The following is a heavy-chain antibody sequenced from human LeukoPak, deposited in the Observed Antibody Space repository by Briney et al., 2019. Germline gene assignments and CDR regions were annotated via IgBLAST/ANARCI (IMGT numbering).Heavy chain of an antibody. CDR3: ARSWAGMYYPFYYFDY. J-gene: IGHJ4*02. CDR2: INHRGTT. D-gene: IGHD1-26*01. CDR1: GDSFSGYY. V-gene: IGHV4-34*01. Sequence: SETLSLTCAVYGDSFSGYYWSWIRQPPGKGLEWIAEINHRGTTHYNPSLMSRVNISADTSKNHFSLNLDSVTVADTAVYYCARSWAGMYYPFYYFDYWGQGALVTVSP.